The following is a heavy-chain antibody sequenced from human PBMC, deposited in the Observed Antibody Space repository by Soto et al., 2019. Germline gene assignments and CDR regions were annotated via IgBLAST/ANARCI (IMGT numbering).Heavy chain of an antibody. Sequence: QVQLVQSGAEVKRPGASVKVSCKASGYTYTNLDINWVRQASGQGLEWMGWMNPHSDTGFAQKFQGRVTLTRDTPTSTVSMELTSLRFDDTAVYYCARYQIGEGFTAWGQGTPVTVSS. CDR2: MNPHSDT. CDR3: ARYQIGEGFTA. J-gene: IGHJ5*02. V-gene: IGHV1-8*01. CDR1: GYTYTNLD.